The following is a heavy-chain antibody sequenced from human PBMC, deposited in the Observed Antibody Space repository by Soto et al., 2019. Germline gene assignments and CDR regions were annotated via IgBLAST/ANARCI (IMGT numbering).Heavy chain of an antibody. CDR2: ISGRDDSA. D-gene: IGHD6-19*01. CDR1: GFTFSTFH. J-gene: IGHJ4*02. Sequence: GGSLRLSCAASGFTFSTFHMSWVRQSPWKELEWVSVISGRDDSANYADSVKGRFTISTDKSSNTLYLQMNNLRAEETAVYYCVKGAWLDYLGQGTLVTGSS. CDR3: VKGAWLDY. V-gene: IGHV3-23*01.